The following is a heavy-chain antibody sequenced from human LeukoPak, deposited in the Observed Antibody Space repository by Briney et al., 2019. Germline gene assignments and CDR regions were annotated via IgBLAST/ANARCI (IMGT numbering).Heavy chain of an antibody. CDR3: AREPTYSSSWYTSCDY. V-gene: IGHV3-48*01. Sequence: GGSLRLSCEASGLTFGDYTMHWVRQAPGKGLEWVSYITLSSSSIYYADSVKGRFTISRDNAKNSLYLQMNSLRAEDTAVYYCAREPTYSSSWYTSCDYWGQGTLVTVSS. D-gene: IGHD6-13*01. CDR1: GLTFGDYT. CDR2: ITLSSSSI. J-gene: IGHJ4*02.